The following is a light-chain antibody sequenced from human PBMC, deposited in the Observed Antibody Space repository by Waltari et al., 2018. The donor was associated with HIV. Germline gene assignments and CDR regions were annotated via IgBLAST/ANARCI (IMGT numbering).Light chain of an antibody. V-gene: IGLV2-14*03. CDR1: SSDVGGYNY. J-gene: IGLJ2*01. CDR2: DVN. CDR3: NSYTTSSTFEWV. Sequence: QSALTQPASVSGSPGQSITISCTGTSSDVGGYNYVSWFQQHPGKAPKLMIYDVNNRPSGVSNRFSGSKSGNTASRTISGLQAEDEAHYYCNSYTTSSTFEWVFGGGTKLTVL.